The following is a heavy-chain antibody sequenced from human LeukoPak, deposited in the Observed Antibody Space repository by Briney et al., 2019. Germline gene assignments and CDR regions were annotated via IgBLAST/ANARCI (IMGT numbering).Heavy chain of an antibody. CDR2: ISSSSSR. D-gene: IGHD4-17*01. CDR3: ARGVYGDYVEWYFDV. Sequence: GGSLRLSCAASGLSFSGYSMNWVREAPGKGLEWVSYISSSSSRYYADSVKGRFTISRDNAKNSLYLQMNTLRDEDTAVYYCARGVYGDYVEWYFDVWGRGTLVTVSS. V-gene: IGHV3-48*02. J-gene: IGHJ2*01. CDR1: GLSFSGYS.